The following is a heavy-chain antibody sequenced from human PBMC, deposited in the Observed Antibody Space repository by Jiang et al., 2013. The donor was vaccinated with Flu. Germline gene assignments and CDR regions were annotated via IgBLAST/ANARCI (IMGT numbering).Heavy chain of an antibody. CDR2: IYYSGST. V-gene: IGHV4-59*01. D-gene: IGHD4-11*01. Sequence: IYYSGSTNYNPSLKSRVTISVDTSKDQFSLKLSSVTAADTAVYYCAALMTTVTYDYGMDVWGQGTTVTVSS. CDR3: AALMTTVTYDYGMDV. J-gene: IGHJ6*02.